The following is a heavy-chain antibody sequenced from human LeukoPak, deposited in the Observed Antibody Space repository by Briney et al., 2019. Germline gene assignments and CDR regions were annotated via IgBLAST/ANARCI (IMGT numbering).Heavy chain of an antibody. D-gene: IGHD2-2*01. CDR3: ARDRRSDPYCSSTSCHKFDY. J-gene: IGHJ4*02. Sequence: GGSLRLSCAASGFTFDDYAMHWVRQAPGKGLEWVSGISWNSGSIGYADSVKGRFTISRDNSKNTLYLQMNSLRAEDTAVYYCARDRRSDPYCSSTSCHKFDYWGQGTLVTVSS. V-gene: IGHV3-9*01. CDR1: GFTFDDYA. CDR2: ISWNSGSI.